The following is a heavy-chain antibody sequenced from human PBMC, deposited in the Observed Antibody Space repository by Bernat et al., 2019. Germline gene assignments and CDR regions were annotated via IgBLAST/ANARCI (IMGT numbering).Heavy chain of an antibody. CDR3: AKDSSSSWYRDFDY. Sequence: QVQLVESGGGVVQPGGSLRLSCAASGFTFSSYGMHWVRQAPGKGPEWVAFIRYDGSNKYYADSVKGRFTISRDNAKNSLYLQMNSLRAEDTALYYCAKDSSSSWYRDFDYWGQGTLVTVSS. CDR1: GFTFSSYG. V-gene: IGHV3-30*02. J-gene: IGHJ4*02. D-gene: IGHD2-15*01. CDR2: IRYDGSNK.